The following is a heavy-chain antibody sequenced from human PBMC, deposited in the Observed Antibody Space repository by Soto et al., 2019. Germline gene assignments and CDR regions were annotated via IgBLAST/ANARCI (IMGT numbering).Heavy chain of an antibody. CDR3: TTDPLRGYDILTGYYIYFDY. D-gene: IGHD3-9*01. V-gene: IGHV3-15*01. Sequence: PVGSLRLSCAASGFTFSNAWMSWVRQAPGKGLEWVGRIKSKTDGGTTDYAAPVKGRFTISRDDSKNTLYLQMNSLKTEDTAVYYCTTDPLRGYDILTGYYIYFDYWGQGTLVTVSS. J-gene: IGHJ4*02. CDR1: GFTFSNAW. CDR2: IKSKTDGGTT.